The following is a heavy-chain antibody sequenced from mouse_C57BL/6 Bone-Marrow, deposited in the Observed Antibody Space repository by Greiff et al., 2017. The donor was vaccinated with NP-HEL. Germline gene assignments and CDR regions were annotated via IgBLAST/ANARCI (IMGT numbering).Heavy chain of an antibody. J-gene: IGHJ4*01. CDR2: IHPNSGST. Sequence: QVQLQQPGAELVKPGASVKLSCKASGYTFTSYWMHWVKQRPGQGLEWIGMIHPNSGSTNYNEKFKSKATLTVDKSSSTAYMQLSSLTSEDSAVYYCARWSYGYYAMGYWGQGTSVTVSS. V-gene: IGHV1-64*01. D-gene: IGHD1-1*01. CDR3: ARWSYGYYAMGY. CDR1: GYTFTSYW.